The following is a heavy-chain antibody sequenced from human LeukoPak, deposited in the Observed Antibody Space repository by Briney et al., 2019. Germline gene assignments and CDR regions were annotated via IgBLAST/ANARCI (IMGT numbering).Heavy chain of an antibody. CDR1: GYTFTSYG. D-gene: IGHD5-18*01. Sequence: ASVKVSCKASGYTFTSYGISWVRQAPGQGLEWMGWISAYNGNTNYAQKLQGRVTMTTDTSTSTAYMELRSLRSDDTAVYYCAGAIPRGYSYGYDAFDIWGQGTMVTVSS. V-gene: IGHV1-18*01. CDR3: AGAIPRGYSYGYDAFDI. CDR2: ISAYNGNT. J-gene: IGHJ3*02.